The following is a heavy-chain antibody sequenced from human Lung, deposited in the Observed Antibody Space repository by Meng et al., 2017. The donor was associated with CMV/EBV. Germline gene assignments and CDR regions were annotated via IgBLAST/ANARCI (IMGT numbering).Heavy chain of an antibody. CDR2: ISGSGGST. CDR3: AKDGVVIPEGGMDV. CDR1: GFTFTSYA. Sequence: SCAASGFTFTSYAMSWVRQAPGKGLEWVSAISGSGGSTYYADSVKGRFTISRDNSKNTLYLQMNSLRAEDTAVYYCAKDGVVIPEGGMDVWGQGTXVTV. V-gene: IGHV3-23*01. D-gene: IGHD2-2*01. J-gene: IGHJ6*02.